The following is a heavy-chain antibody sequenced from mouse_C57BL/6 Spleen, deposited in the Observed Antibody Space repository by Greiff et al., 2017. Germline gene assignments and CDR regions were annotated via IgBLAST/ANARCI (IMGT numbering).Heavy chain of an antibody. CDR3: ARAITTVVPYWYFDV. CDR1: GFTFSDYY. CDR2: INYDGSST. J-gene: IGHJ1*03. Sequence: EVMLVEPEGGLVQPGSSMKLSCTASGFTFSDYYMAWVRQVPEKGLEWVANINYDGSSTNYLDSLKSRFIISRDNAKNILYLQMSSLKSEDTATYYCARAITTVVPYWYFDVWGTGTTVTVSS. V-gene: IGHV5-16*01. D-gene: IGHD1-1*01.